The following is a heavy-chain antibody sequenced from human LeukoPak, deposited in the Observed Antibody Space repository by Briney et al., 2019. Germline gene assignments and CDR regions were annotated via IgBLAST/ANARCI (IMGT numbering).Heavy chain of an antibody. Sequence: GASVKVSCKASGYTFTGYYMHWVRQAPGQGLEWMGWINPNSGGTNYAQKFQGWVTMTRDTSISTAYMELSRLRSDDTAVYYCARVRPRGRGHEVALDNSDAFDIWGQGTMVTVSS. CDR3: ARVRPRGRGHEVALDNSDAFDI. V-gene: IGHV1-2*04. CDR1: GYTFTGYY. CDR2: INPNSGGT. D-gene: IGHD3-10*01. J-gene: IGHJ3*02.